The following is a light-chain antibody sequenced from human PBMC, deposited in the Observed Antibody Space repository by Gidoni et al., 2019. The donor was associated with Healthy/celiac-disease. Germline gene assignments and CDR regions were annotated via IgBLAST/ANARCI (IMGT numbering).Light chain of an antibody. Sequence: ELVLTQSPGTLSLSPGERATLSCRASQSVRSSYLAWYQQKPGQAPRLLIYGASSRATGIPDRFSGSGSGTDFTLTISRLEPEDFAVYYCQPYGSSPGTFGQGTKVEIK. CDR2: GAS. CDR1: QSVRSSY. CDR3: QPYGSSPGT. V-gene: IGKV3-20*01. J-gene: IGKJ1*01.